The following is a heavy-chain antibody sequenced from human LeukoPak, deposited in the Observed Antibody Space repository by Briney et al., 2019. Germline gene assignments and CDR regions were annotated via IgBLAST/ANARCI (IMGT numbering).Heavy chain of an antibody. V-gene: IGHV4-34*08. J-gene: IGHJ4*02. CDR1: GFTFSSYT. CDR2: INHSGST. D-gene: IGHD5-24*01. CDR3: ALTRRDGYKLFDY. Sequence: GSLRLSCAASGFTFSSYTMNWVRQPPGKGLEWIGEINHSGSTNYNPSLKSRVTVSVDTSKNQFSLKLSSVTAADTAVYYCALTRRDGYKLFDYWGQGTLVTVSS.